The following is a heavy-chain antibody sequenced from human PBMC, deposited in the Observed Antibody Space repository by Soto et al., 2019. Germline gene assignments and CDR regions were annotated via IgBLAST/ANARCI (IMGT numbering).Heavy chain of an antibody. CDR2: INNSGST. J-gene: IGHJ6*02. V-gene: IGHV4-39*07. CDR1: GDSISSSSYY. D-gene: IGHD3-10*01. Sequence: SETLSLTCTVSGDSISSSSYYWGWIRQPPGKGLERIGEINNSGSTNYNPSLKSRVTISVDTFKNQFSLKLSSVTAADTAVYYCAREWFGELLSYYYYGMDVWGQGTTVT. CDR3: AREWFGELLSYYYYGMDV.